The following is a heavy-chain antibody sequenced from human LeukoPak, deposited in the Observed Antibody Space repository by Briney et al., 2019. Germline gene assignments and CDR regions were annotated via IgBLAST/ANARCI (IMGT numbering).Heavy chain of an antibody. CDR1: GFNFNTYT. CDR3: VRGSYGAYDY. D-gene: IGHD4-17*01. Sequence: AGGSLRLSCAASGFNFNTYTMNWVRQAPGKGLEWVSSISSDSSYIYYADAVHGRFTVSRDNAKYSLYLQMNSLRAEDTAVYYCVRGSYGAYDYWGQGSLVTVSS. CDR2: ISSDSSYI. J-gene: IGHJ4*02. V-gene: IGHV3-21*01.